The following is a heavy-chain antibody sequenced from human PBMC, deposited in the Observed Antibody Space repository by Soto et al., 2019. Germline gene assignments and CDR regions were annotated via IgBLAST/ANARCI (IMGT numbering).Heavy chain of an antibody. CDR3: AKGQHCSSTGCYFDHYGMAV. CDR2: ISYDGINK. D-gene: IGHD2-2*01. CDR1: GFTFSTYG. Sequence: QVQLVESGGGVVQPGRSLRLSCIASGFTFSTYGMHWVRQAPGKGLEWVAVISYDGINKYYADSVKGRLTISRDNSKNTVHLQRNSLRGEDTAVYYCAKGQHCSSTGCYFDHYGMAVWGQGTTVAVSS. V-gene: IGHV3-30*18. J-gene: IGHJ6*02.